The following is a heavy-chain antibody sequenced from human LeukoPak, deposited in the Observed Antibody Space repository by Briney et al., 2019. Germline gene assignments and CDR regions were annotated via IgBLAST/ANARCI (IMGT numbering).Heavy chain of an antibody. CDR2: IYHSGST. D-gene: IGHD3-22*01. CDR3: ARGFDSSGYLFDY. Sequence: SETLSLTCTVSGASLIGFYWSWVRQPPGKELEWIGYIYHSGSTYYNPSLKSRVTISVDRSKNQFSLKLSSVTAADTAVYYCARGFDSSGYLFDYWGQGTLVTVFS. V-gene: IGHV4-59*12. J-gene: IGHJ4*02. CDR1: GASLIGFY.